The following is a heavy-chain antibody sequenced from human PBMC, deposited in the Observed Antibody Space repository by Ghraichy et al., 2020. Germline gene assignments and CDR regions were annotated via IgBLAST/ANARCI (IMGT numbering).Heavy chain of an antibody. J-gene: IGHJ4*02. V-gene: IGHV3-21*01. CDR2: ISSSSSYI. CDR3: ARGQMTYFDY. CDR1: GFTFSSYS. Sequence: GESLNISCAASGFTFSSYSMNWVRQAPGKGLEWVSSISSSSSYIYYADSVKGRFTISRDNAKNSLYLQMNSLRAEDTAVYYCARGQMTYFDYWGQGTLVTVSS.